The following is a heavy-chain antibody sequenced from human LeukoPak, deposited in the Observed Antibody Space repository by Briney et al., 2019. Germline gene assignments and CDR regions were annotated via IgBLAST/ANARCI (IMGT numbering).Heavy chain of an antibody. J-gene: IGHJ4*02. D-gene: IGHD1-26*01. CDR2: ISYDGSNK. CDR3: ARETPGRGPHDY. CDR1: GFTFSKYA. Sequence: GGSLRLSCAASGFTFSKYAMHWGRQAPGKGLEWVAIISYDGSNKYYTDSVKGRFTISRDNSKNTLYLQMNSLRVEDTAVYYCARETPGRGPHDYWGQGTLVTVSS. V-gene: IGHV3-30-3*01.